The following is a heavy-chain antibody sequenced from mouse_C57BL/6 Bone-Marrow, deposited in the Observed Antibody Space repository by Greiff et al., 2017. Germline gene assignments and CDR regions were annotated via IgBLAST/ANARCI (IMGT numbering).Heavy chain of an antibody. CDR3: ARGCFDY. CDR2: IDPSDSYT. CDR1: GYTFTSCW. J-gene: IGHJ2*01. Sequence: QVQLQQPGAELVMPGASVKLSCKASGYTFTSCWMHWVKQRPGQGLEWIGEIDPSDSYTNYNQKFKGKSTLTVDKSSSTAYMQLSSLTSEDSAVYYCARGCFDYWGQGTTLTVSS. V-gene: IGHV1-69*01.